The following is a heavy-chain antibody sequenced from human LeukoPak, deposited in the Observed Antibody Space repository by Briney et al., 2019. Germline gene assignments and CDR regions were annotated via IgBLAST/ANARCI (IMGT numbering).Heavy chain of an antibody. CDR2: INHSGST. CDR1: GGSFSGY. Sequence: SETLSLTCAVYGGSFSGYWSWIRQPPGKGLQWIGEINHSGSTNYNPSLKSRVTTSVDTSKNQFSLNLSSVTAADTAVYYCARGKSGYDAFDIWGQGTMVSVSS. V-gene: IGHV4-34*01. J-gene: IGHJ3*02. CDR3: ARGKSGYDAFDI. D-gene: IGHD5-12*01.